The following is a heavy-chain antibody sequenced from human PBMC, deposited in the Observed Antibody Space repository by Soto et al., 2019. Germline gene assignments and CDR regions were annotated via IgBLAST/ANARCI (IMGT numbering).Heavy chain of an antibody. Sequence: SETLSLTCAVYGGSFSGYYWSWIRQPPGKGLEWIGEINHSGSTNYNPSLKSRVTISVDTSKNQFSLKLSSVTAADTAVYYCAREGDTVTSNRNWFDPWGPGTLVTVSS. CDR3: AREGDTVTSNRNWFDP. CDR1: GGSFSGYY. J-gene: IGHJ5*02. V-gene: IGHV4-34*01. D-gene: IGHD4-17*01. CDR2: INHSGST.